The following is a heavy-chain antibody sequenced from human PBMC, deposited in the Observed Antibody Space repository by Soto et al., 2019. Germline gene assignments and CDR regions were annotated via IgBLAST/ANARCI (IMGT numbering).Heavy chain of an antibody. CDR1: GASISSYY. J-gene: IGHJ5*02. CDR2: MHHTQGT. Sequence: PSETLSLTCSVSGASISSYYWTWIRQPPGGGLEWIGYMHHTQGTNDNPSLRGRVHMSIDTSMNQFSLRLTSVTAADTAVYYCARMPFVGYFDWLDPWGHGTLVTVSS. V-gene: IGHV4-59*01. D-gene: IGHD3-9*01. CDR3: ARMPFVGYFDWLDP.